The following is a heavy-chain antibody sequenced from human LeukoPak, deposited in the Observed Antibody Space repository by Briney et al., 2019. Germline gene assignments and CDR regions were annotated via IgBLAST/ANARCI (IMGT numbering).Heavy chain of an antibody. Sequence: GESLKISCKASGYIFTTSWIGWVRQMPGKGLEWMGILYPGDSDTRYSPSFQGQVTISADKSVSTAYLQWSSLKASDTAMYYCARVHSSGSGSYLSYYYYYYGMDVWGQGTTVTVSS. V-gene: IGHV5-51*01. CDR3: ARVHSSGSGSYLSYYYYYYGMDV. D-gene: IGHD3-10*01. J-gene: IGHJ6*02. CDR2: LYPGDSDT. CDR1: GYIFTTSW.